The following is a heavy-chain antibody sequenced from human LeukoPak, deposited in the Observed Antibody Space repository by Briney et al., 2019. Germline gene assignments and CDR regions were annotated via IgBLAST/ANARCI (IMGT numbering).Heavy chain of an antibody. V-gene: IGHV3-30*18. CDR3: AKDHAHYYGSGSYIDY. CDR2: ISYDGSNK. Sequence: GGSLRLSCAASGFTFSSYGMHWVRQAPGKGLEWVAVISYDGSNKYYADSVKGRFTISRDNSKNTLYLQMNSLRAEDTAVYYCAKDHAHYYGSGSYIDYWGQGALVTVSS. J-gene: IGHJ4*02. CDR1: GFTFSSYG. D-gene: IGHD3-10*01.